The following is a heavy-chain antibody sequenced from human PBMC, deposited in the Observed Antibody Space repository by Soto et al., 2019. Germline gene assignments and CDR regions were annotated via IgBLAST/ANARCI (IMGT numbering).Heavy chain of an antibody. CDR3: ARDGYDGSGSPYPAY. Sequence: SETLSLTCSVSGGSMSGYFWSWIRQSPGKGLEWIGYIYYLGSTDYNPSLKGRVTISVDTSKRQFSLRLTSVTAADTAVYYCARDGYDGSGSPYPAYWGPGTQVTVSS. D-gene: IGHD3-10*01. V-gene: IGHV4-59*01. J-gene: IGHJ4*02. CDR1: GGSMSGYF. CDR2: IYYLGST.